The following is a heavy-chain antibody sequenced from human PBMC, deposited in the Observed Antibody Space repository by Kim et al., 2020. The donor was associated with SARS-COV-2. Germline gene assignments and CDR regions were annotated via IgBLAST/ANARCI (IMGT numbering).Heavy chain of an antibody. Sequence: SETLSLTCTVSGGSISSYYWSWIRQPPGKGLEWIGYIYYSGSTNYNPSLKSRVTISVDTSKNQFSLKLSSVTAADTAVYYCARSSPWNFYSGSRTTTPPKGDFDYWGQGTLVTVSS. V-gene: IGHV4-59*01. CDR1: GGSISSYY. D-gene: IGHD1-26*01. CDR3: ARSSPWNFYSGSRTTTPPKGDFDY. J-gene: IGHJ4*02. CDR2: IYYSGST.